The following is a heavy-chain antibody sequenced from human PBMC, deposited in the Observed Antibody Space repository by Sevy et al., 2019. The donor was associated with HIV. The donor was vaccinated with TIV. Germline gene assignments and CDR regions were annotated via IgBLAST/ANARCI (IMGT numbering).Heavy chain of an antibody. D-gene: IGHD3-22*01. Sequence: GGSLRLSCAASGVTFSNYAMNWVRQAPGKGLEWVSTITGSGGTTYYADSVKGRFTISRDNSKNTLYLQINSLRAEDTAVYYCAIWGTLIVVVTPSWYFDLWGRGTLVTVSS. J-gene: IGHJ2*01. CDR1: GVTFSNYA. CDR2: ITGSGGTT. CDR3: AIWGTLIVVVTPSWYFDL. V-gene: IGHV3-23*01.